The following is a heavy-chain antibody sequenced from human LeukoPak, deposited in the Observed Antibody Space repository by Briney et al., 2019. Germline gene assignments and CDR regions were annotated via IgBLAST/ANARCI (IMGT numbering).Heavy chain of an antibody. D-gene: IGHD3-10*01. CDR3: ARDYYGSASYGHVFDF. J-gene: IGHJ4*02. CDR1: GFTFSSYA. Sequence: RGSLRLSCAASGFTFSSYAMYWVRQAPGRGLEWVALISYDGSNKYYADSVKGRFTISRDNSKNTLYLQMNSLRIEDTAVYYCARDYYGSASYGHVFDFWGQGSLVPVSS. CDR2: ISYDGSNK. V-gene: IGHV3-30-3*01.